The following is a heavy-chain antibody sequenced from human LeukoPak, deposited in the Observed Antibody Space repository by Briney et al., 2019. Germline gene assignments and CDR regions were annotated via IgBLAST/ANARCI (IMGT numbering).Heavy chain of an antibody. CDR2: ISGSGGST. J-gene: IGHJ2*01. V-gene: IGHV3-23*01. CDR3: VKDGLDWGSYFDL. CDR1: GFIFSSYA. D-gene: IGHD3-9*01. Sequence: PGGSLRLSCAASGFIFSSYAMSWVRQAPGKGLEWVSGISGSGGSTYYADSVKGRFTISRDNSKNTLYLQMNNLRAEDTAVYYCVKDGLDWGSYFDLWGRGTLVTVSS.